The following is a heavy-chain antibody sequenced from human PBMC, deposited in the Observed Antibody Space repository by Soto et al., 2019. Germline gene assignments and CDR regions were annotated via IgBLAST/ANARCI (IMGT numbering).Heavy chain of an antibody. Sequence: QLHLVQSGAVVKKPGASVAVSCSASGYPVTAYYMHWVRQAPGRGLEWMGGINPATGAAKYTQTFQGRVTMTRDTSTGTVLMELSGLTSEDTAVFYCAGGGGGGVAGSAAFDMWGQGTLVTVSS. CDR1: GYPVTAYY. J-gene: IGHJ3*02. CDR2: INPATGAA. V-gene: IGHV1-2*02. D-gene: IGHD6-19*01. CDR3: AGGGGGGVAGSAAFDM.